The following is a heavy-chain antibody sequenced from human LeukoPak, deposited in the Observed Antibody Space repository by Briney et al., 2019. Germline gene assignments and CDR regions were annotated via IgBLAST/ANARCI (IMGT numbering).Heavy chain of an antibody. J-gene: IGHJ4*02. CDR2: INPNSGGT. D-gene: IGHD3-22*01. CDR3: ARASYYYDSSGYPGYYFDY. V-gene: IGHV1-2*02. Sequence: AASVKVSCKASGYTFTDYYMHWVRQAPGQGLEWMGWINPNSGGTNYAQKFQGRVTMTRDTSISTAYMGLSRLRSDDTAVYYCARASYYYDSSGYPGYYFDYWGQGTLVTVSS. CDR1: GYTFTDYY.